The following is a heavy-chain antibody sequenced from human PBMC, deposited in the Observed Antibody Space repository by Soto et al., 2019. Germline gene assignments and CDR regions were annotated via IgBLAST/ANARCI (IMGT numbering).Heavy chain of an antibody. J-gene: IGHJ4*02. Sequence: SGPKLVNPTQSLTLTCTFSGFSLSTSGVGVGWIRQPPGKALEGLVIIYWDDDKRYSPSLRGRLTITKDTSKNQVVLTMTNVDPEDTATYFCAHRRIGVSQWNYGDFDYWGQGILVTVSS. CDR1: GFSLSTSGVG. V-gene: IGHV2-5*02. CDR3: AHRRIGVSQWNYGDFDY. CDR2: IYWDDDK. D-gene: IGHD1-7*01.